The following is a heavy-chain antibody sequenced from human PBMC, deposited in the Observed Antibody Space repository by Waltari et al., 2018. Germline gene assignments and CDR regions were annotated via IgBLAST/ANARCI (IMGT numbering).Heavy chain of an antibody. V-gene: IGHV4-30-4*08. CDR3: ARIVVVPAASYYFDY. Sequence: QVQLQESGPGLVKPSQTLSLTCTVSGGSISSGDYYWSWIRQPPGKGLEWSGYIYYSGSTYCNPSLKSRVTISVDTSKNQFSLKLSSVTAADTAVYYCARIVVVPAASYYFDYWGQGTLVTVSS. CDR2: IYYSGST. D-gene: IGHD2-2*01. J-gene: IGHJ4*02. CDR1: GGSISSGDYY.